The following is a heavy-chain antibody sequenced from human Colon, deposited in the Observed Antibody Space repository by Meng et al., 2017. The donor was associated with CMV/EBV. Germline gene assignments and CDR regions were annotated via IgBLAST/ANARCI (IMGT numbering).Heavy chain of an antibody. CDR1: GLTFNGYG. V-gene: IGHV3-30*02. J-gene: IGHJ4*02. D-gene: IGHD4-11*01. CDR3: VREGYSNFDY. CDR2: IGSDGSIK. Sequence: GESLKISCAASGLTFNGYGLHWVRQAPGKGLDWVAFIGSDGSIKRYADSVKGRLTISRDNSKNTLWLHMDSLRPEDTALYYCVREGYSNFDYWGQGTLVTVSS.